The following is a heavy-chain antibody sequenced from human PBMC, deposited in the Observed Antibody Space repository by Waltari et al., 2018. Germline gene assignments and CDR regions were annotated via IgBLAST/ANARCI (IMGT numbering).Heavy chain of an antibody. D-gene: IGHD2-2*01. V-gene: IGHV3-7*03. J-gene: IGHJ4*02. CDR3: ARGSTGYVRVWDC. Sequence: EVQLMESGGGLVQPGGSLRLSCAASGFRFSAYWMTWVRQAPGKGLEWVANIKYEGSATYHVDSVNGRFTISRDNAKNSLYLQMNDVSAEDTAIYYCARGSTGYVRVWDCWGQGTVVTVSS. CDR1: GFRFSAYW. CDR2: IKYEGSAT.